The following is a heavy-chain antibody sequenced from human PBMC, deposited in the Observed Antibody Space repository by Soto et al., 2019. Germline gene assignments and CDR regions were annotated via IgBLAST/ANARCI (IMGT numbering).Heavy chain of an antibody. V-gene: IGHV1-69*15. J-gene: IGHJ5*02. CDR3: AKDGGKDGYFGNWFDP. D-gene: IGHD5-12*01. Sequence: QVQLVQSGAEVKKPGSSVKVSCKASGGTFSNYAITWVRQAPGQGLEWLGRIIPIFGSANYAQKFQGRVTITPXXXTXXVYMELSSLRSDDTAVYYCAKDGGKDGYFGNWFDPWGQGTLVTVSS. CDR1: GGTFSNYA. CDR2: IIPIFGSA.